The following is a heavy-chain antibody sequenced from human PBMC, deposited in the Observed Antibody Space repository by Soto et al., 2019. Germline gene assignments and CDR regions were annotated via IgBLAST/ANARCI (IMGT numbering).Heavy chain of an antibody. Sequence: SVKVSCKASGGTFSSYTISWVRQAPGQGLEWMGRIIPILGIANYAQKFQGRVTITADKSTSTAYMELSSLRSEDTAVYYCARDLRHSSSWYFDYWGQGTLVTVSS. CDR3: ARDLRHSSSWYFDY. CDR2: IIPILGIA. CDR1: GGTFSSYT. D-gene: IGHD6-13*01. J-gene: IGHJ4*02. V-gene: IGHV1-69*04.